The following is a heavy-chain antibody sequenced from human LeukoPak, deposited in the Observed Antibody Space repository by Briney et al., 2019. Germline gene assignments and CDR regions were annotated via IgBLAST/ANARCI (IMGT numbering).Heavy chain of an antibody. V-gene: IGHV3-49*03. Sequence: GGSLRLSCTVSGFTFGDYAMSWFRQAPGKGLEWVGFIRSKAYGVTTEYAASVKGRFTISRDDSRSIAYLQMSSLKTEDTAMYYCTRDRGGSYRFDYWGQGTLVTVSS. D-gene: IGHD1-26*01. CDR3: TRDRGGSYRFDY. CDR1: GFTFGDYA. CDR2: IRSKAYGVTT. J-gene: IGHJ4*02.